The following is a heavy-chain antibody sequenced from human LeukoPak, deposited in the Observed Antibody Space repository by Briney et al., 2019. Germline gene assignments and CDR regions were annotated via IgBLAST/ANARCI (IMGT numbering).Heavy chain of an antibody. D-gene: IGHD1-20*01. Sequence: GGSLRLSCATSGFTFDNNAMTWVRQAPGKGLEWVGFIRSRSYGGTTDYAASVKDRFTISRDDSKRIAYLQMNSLTTEDTGMYYCARGYDWNYLDYWGQGTLVTVSS. CDR2: IRSRSYGGTT. J-gene: IGHJ4*02. V-gene: IGHV3-49*04. CDR3: ARGYDWNYLDY. CDR1: GFTFDNNA.